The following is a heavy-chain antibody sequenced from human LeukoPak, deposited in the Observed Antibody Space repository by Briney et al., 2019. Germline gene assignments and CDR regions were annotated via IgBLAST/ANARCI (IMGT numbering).Heavy chain of an antibody. CDR3: ATVSTRDSYVDYFDY. Sequence: GASVKVSCKVSGYSLTELSMHWVRQAPGKGLEWMGGFDPEDGETIYAQKFQGRVTMTEDTSTDTAYMELSSLRSEDTAVYYCATVSTRDSYVDYFDYWGQATLVTVSS. V-gene: IGHV1-24*01. CDR1: GYSLTELS. CDR2: FDPEDGET. D-gene: IGHD5-18*01. J-gene: IGHJ4*02.